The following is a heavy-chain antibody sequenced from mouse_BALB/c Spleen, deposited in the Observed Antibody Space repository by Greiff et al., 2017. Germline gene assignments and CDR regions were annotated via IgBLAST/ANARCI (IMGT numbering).Heavy chain of an antibody. V-gene: IGHV1S81*02. CDR1: GYTFTSYY. CDR2: INPSNGGT. D-gene: IGHD2-1*01. Sequence: VKLMESGAELVKPGASVKLSCKASGYTFTSYYMYWVKQRPGQGLEWIGEINPSNGGTNFNEKFKSKATLTVDKSSSTAYMQLSSLTSEDSAVYYCTTPSYGNYFAYWGQGTLVTVSA. CDR3: TTPSYGNYFAY. J-gene: IGHJ3*01.